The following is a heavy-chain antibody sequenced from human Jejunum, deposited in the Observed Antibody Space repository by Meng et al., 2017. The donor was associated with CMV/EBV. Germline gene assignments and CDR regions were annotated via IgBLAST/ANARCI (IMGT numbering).Heavy chain of an antibody. Sequence: SCVASGFTFSSFGMHWVRQAPGKGLEWVAFIRYDESIKYYAHSVKGRFTISRDNSENTLYLQMNSLRDEDMGVYYCARGNALDYWGLGTLVTVSS. CDR3: ARGNALDY. J-gene: IGHJ4*02. CDR1: GFTFSSFG. CDR2: IRYDESIK. V-gene: IGHV3-30*02.